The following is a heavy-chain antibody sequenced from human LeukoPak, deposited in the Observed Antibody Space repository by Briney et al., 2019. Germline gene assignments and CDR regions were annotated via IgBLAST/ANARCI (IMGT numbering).Heavy chain of an antibody. CDR1: GFTFSSYW. D-gene: IGHD2-2*01. CDR3: ARDRGPATQIVVPAATGY. J-gene: IGHJ4*02. CDR2: IKQDGSEK. V-gene: IGHV3-7*01. Sequence: GGSLRLSCAASGFTFSSYWMSWVRQAPGKGLEWVANIKQDGSEKYYVDSVKGRFTISRDNAKNSLYLQMNSLRAEDTAVYYCARDRGPATQIVVPAATGYWGQGTLVTVSS.